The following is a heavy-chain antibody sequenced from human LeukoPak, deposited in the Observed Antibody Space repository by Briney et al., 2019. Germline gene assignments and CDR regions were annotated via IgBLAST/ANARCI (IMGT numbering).Heavy chain of an antibody. J-gene: IGHJ4*02. CDR3: AKNRRVEATPVDY. Sequence: PGASLRLSCEAPGTKFGTYAMTWVRRAPGKGLEWVATLSGTGGSTYYANSLKGRFTISRDNSENTLFLQVNSLKAEVKAIYYCAKNRRVEATPVDYWGQGTLVTVSS. CDR1: GTKFGTYA. V-gene: IGHV3-23*01. D-gene: IGHD2-15*01. CDR2: LSGTGGST.